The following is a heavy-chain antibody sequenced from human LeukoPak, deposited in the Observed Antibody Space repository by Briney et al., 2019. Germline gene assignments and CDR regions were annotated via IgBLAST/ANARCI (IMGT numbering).Heavy chain of an antibody. V-gene: IGHV3-11*01. J-gene: IGHJ4*02. CDR2: ISGGSSTI. Sequence: GGSLRLSCAASGFTFSDYYMSWIRQAPGKGLEWVSYISGGSSTIYYADSLKGRFTVSRDNAKNSLYLLMNSLRAEDTAVYYCARRGSGRHFDFWGQGTLVTVSS. D-gene: IGHD2-15*01. CDR1: GFTFSDYY. CDR3: ARRGSGRHFDF.